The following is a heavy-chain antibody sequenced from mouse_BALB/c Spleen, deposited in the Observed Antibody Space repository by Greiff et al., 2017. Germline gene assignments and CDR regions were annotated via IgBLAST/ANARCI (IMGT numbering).Heavy chain of an antibody. CDR3: ARGGSSFAY. CDR1: GFSLTSYG. J-gene: IGHJ3*01. V-gene: IGHV2-9*02. CDR2: IWAGGST. Sequence: VQGVESGPGLVAPSQSLSITCTVSGFSLTSYGVHWVRQPPGKGLEWLGVIWAGGSTNYNSALISRLSISKDNSKSQVFLTMNSLQTDDTAMYYCARGGSSFAYWGQGTLVTVSA. D-gene: IGHD1-1*01.